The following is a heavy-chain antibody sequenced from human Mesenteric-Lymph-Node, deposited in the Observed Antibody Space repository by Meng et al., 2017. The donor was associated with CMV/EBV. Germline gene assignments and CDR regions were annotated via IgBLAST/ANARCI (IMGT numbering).Heavy chain of an antibody. CDR2: IYHSGST. V-gene: IGHV4-38-2*02. CDR3: AREGDPNWFDP. Sequence: SETLSLTCTVSGYSISSGYYWGWIRQPPGKGLEWIGSIYHSGSTYYNPSLKSRVTISVGTSKNQFSLKLSSVTAADTAVYYCAREGDPNWFDPWGQGTLVTVSS. CDR1: GYSISSGYY. J-gene: IGHJ5*02. D-gene: IGHD3-16*01.